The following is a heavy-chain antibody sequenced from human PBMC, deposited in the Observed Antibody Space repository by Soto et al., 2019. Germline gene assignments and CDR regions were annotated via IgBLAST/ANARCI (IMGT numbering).Heavy chain of an antibody. CDR2: ISGSGGST. CDR1: GFTFSSYA. D-gene: IGHD4-17*01. V-gene: IGHV3-23*01. J-gene: IGHJ4*02. CDR3: AKKGLGDYGPCFLDY. Sequence: GGSLRLSCAASGFTFSSYAMSWVRQAPGKGLEWVSAISGSGGSTYYADSVKGRFTISRDNSKNTLYLQMNSLRAEDTAVYYRAKKGLGDYGPCFLDYWGQGTLVTVSS.